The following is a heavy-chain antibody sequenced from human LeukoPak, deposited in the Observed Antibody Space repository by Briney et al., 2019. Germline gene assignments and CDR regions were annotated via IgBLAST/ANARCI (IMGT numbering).Heavy chain of an antibody. CDR2: INHSGST. CDR1: GGSFSGYY. V-gene: IGHV4-34*01. D-gene: IGHD3-3*01. J-gene: IGHJ3*02. CDR3: AREKVDLRAFDI. Sequence: SETLSLTCAVYGGSFSGYYWGWIRQPPGKGLEWIGEINHSGSTNYNPSLKSRVTISVDTSKNQFSLKLSSVTAADAAVYYCAREKVDLRAFDIWGQGTMVTVSS.